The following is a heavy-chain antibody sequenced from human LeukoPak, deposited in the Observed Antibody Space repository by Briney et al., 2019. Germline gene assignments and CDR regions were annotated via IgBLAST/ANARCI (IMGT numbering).Heavy chain of an antibody. CDR3: ARDQGAGSDY. Sequence: GGSLRLSCTASGFTFNNYRMNWVRQAPGKGLEWVANINQNGSEKYYVDSVKGRFTISRDNAKNSLYLQMNSLRAEDTAVYYCARDQGAGSDYWGQGTLVTVSS. J-gene: IGHJ4*02. CDR1: GFTFNNYR. CDR2: INQNGSEK. D-gene: IGHD6-19*01. V-gene: IGHV3-7*01.